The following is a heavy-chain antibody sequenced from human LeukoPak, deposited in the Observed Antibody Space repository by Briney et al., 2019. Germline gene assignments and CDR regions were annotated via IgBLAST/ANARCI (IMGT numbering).Heavy chain of an antibody. CDR3: ARGGEYYGSGSYSLLDY. CDR2: INRDGSAK. CDR1: GFTFSGNW. D-gene: IGHD3-10*01. V-gene: IGHV3-7*03. Sequence: GGSLRLSCIASGFTFSGNWMTWVRQAPGKGLEWVANINRDGSAKNYLDSVKGRFTISRDNAQKSLSLQMYSLRAEDTAVYYCARGGEYYGSGSYSLLDYWGQGTLVTVSS. J-gene: IGHJ4*02.